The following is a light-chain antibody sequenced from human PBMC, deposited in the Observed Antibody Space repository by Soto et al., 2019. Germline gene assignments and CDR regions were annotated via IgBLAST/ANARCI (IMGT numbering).Light chain of an antibody. CDR3: QQYNSSPT. CDR2: KAS. Sequence: DIQMTQSPSTLSASVGDRVTITCRASQSISSWLAWYQQKPGKDPKLLIYKASSLESGVPSRFSGSGSGTEFTLTISSLQPDDFATYYCQQYNSSPTFGQGTKVELK. J-gene: IGKJ1*01. CDR1: QSISSW. V-gene: IGKV1-5*03.